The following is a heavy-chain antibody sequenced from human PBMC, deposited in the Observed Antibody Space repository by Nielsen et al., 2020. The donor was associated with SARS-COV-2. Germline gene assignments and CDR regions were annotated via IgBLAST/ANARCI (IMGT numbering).Heavy chain of an antibody. D-gene: IGHD5-24*01. Sequence: SETLSLTCAVSGGSISSSYYWSWIRQPPGKGLEWIGYIYYSGSTNYNPPLKSRVTISVDTSKNQFSLKLSSVTAADTAVYYCVRIDMATISVDYWGRGTLITVSS. CDR1: GGSISSSYY. V-gene: IGHV4-61*01. CDR2: IYYSGST. J-gene: IGHJ4*02. CDR3: VRIDMATISVDY.